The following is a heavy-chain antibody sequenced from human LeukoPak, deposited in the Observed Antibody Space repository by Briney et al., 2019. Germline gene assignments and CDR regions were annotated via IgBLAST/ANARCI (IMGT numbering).Heavy chain of an antibody. CDR2: YGTAGDT. J-gene: IGHJ2*01. CDR1: GFTFSSYD. Sequence: GGSLTLSCAASGFTFSSYDMHWVRQAAGKGLEWVSGYGTAGDTYYPDSVKGRFTISRENARSSLYLQMNSLRAGDTAVYYCARGGWSHNNWYFDLWGRGTLVTVSS. D-gene: IGHD6-19*01. CDR3: ARGGWSHNNWYFDL. V-gene: IGHV3-13*01.